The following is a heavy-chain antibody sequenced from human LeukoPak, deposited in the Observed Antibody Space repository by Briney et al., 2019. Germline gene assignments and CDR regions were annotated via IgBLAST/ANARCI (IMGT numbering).Heavy chain of an antibody. Sequence: GESLKISCKGSGYSFTSYWIGWVRQMPGEGLEWMGIIYPGDSDTRYSPSFQGQVIISAEKSISTAYLQWSSLKASDTALYYCASRKKGMATAGFDYWGQGTLVTVSS. J-gene: IGHJ4*02. V-gene: IGHV5-51*01. D-gene: IGHD5-24*01. CDR3: ASRKKGMATAGFDY. CDR2: IYPGDSDT. CDR1: GYSFTSYW.